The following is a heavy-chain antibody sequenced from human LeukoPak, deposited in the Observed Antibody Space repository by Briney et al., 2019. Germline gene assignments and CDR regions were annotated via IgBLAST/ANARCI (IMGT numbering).Heavy chain of an antibody. CDR3: ARVGAGTRAFDI. J-gene: IGHJ3*02. Sequence: ASVKVSCKASGYTFTSYDINWVRQATGQGLEWMGWMNPNSGNTGYAQKFQGRVTMTRDTSISTAYMELSRLRSDDTAVYYCARVGAGTRAFDIWGQGTMVTVSS. CDR1: GYTFTSYD. D-gene: IGHD6-13*01. CDR2: MNPNSGNT. V-gene: IGHV1-8*01.